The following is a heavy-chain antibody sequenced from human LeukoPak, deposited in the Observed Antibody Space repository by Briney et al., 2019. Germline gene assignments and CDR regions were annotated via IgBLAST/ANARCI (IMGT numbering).Heavy chain of an antibody. V-gene: IGHV4-59*11. D-gene: IGHD4-11*01. CDR1: GGSISSHY. J-gene: IGHJ5*02. Sequence: SETLSLTCTVSGGSISSHYWSWIRQPPGKGLEWIGYIYYSGSTNYNPSLKSRVTISVDTSKNQFSLKLSSVTAADTAVYYCARDKGGLPPSNWSTPGGQGTRVTAPS. CDR2: IYYSGST. CDR3: ARDKGGLPPSNWSTP.